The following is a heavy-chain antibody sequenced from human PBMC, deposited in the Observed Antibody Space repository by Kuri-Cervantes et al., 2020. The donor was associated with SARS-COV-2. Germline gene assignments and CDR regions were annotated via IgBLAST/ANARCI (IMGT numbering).Heavy chain of an antibody. D-gene: IGHD2-15*01. J-gene: IGHJ4*02. Sequence: GGSLRLSCAASGFMFSRYWMSWVRQAPGKGLEWVSSISSSSSYIYYADSVKGRFTISRDNAKNSLYLQMNSLRAEDTAVYYCARDRGEDIVVVVAASAYDYWGQGTLVTVSS. V-gene: IGHV3-21*01. CDR2: ISSSSSYI. CDR3: ARDRGEDIVVVVAASAYDY. CDR1: GFMFSRYW.